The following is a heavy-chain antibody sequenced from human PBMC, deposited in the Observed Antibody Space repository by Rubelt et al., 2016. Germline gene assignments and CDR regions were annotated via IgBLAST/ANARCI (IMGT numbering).Heavy chain of an antibody. J-gene: IGHJ4*02. V-gene: IGHV4-34*01. D-gene: IGHD7-27*01. CDR2: INHSGST. Sequence: QVQLQQWGAGLLKPSETLSLTCAVYGGSFSGYYWSWIRQTPGKGLEWIGEINHSGSTNYNPSLKNRVTISVDTYKNQFSLNLSSVTAADTAVDYCANSMNWGADYWGQGTLVTVSS. CDR1: GGSFSGYY. CDR3: ANSMNWGADY.